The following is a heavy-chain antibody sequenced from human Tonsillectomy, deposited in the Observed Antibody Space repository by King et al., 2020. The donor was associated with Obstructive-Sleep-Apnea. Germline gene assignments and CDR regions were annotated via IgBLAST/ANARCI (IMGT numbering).Heavy chain of an antibody. J-gene: IGHJ5*02. CDR1: GGSISSTSYY. V-gene: IGHV4-39*07. CDR2: IYYSGRT. Sequence: QLQESGPGLVKPSETLSLTCTVSGGSISSTSYYWGRIRQPPGKGLEWIGSIYYSGRTYYNPSLKSRVTISLDTSKTHFSLKLSSVTAADTAVYYCATGRATGTSWFDPWGQGSLVTVSS. D-gene: IGHD1-1*01. CDR3: ATGRATGTSWFDP.